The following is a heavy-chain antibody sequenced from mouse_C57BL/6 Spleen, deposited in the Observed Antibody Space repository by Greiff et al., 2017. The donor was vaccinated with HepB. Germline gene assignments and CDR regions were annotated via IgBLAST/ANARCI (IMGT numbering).Heavy chain of an antibody. D-gene: IGHD1-1*01. CDR2: ISYDGSN. CDR3: ARDDTTVVARVYYAMDY. J-gene: IGHJ4*01. V-gene: IGHV3-6*01. Sequence: EVQLQESGPGLVKPSQSLSLTCSVTGYSITSGYYWNWIRQFPGNKLEWMGYISYDGSNNYNPSLKNRISITRDTSKNQFFLKLNSVTTEDTATYYCARDDTTVVARVYYAMDYWGQGTSVTVSS. CDR1: GYSITSGYY.